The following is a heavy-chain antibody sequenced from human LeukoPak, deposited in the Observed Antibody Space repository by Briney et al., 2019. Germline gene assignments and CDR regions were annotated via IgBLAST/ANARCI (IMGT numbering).Heavy chain of an antibody. V-gene: IGHV4-30-2*01. Sequence: SETLSLTCTVSGGSISSGGYYWRWIRQPPGKGLEWIGYIYHSGSTYYNPSLRSRVTISVDRSKNQFSLKLSSVTAADTAVYYCATYSNSLKARLSYWYFDLWGRGTLVTVSS. CDR3: ATYSNSLKARLSYWYFDL. D-gene: IGHD4-11*01. CDR1: GGSISSGGYY. J-gene: IGHJ2*01. CDR2: IYHSGST.